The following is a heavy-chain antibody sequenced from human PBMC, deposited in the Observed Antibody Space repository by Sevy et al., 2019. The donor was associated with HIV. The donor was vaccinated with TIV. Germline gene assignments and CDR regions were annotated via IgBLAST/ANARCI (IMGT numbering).Heavy chain of an antibody. D-gene: IGHD1-26*01. J-gene: IGHJ6*02. Sequence: GGSLRLSCIGSGFSFSYYGIHWVRQSPGKGLDWVALISHDGINEYYADSVKGRFTSSRDNSKNTVYLVMNSLRNEDTAIYFCANAYSGSYSHSYLYALDVWGQGTTVTVSS. V-gene: IGHV3-30*18. CDR1: GFSFSYYG. CDR3: ANAYSGSYSHSYLYALDV. CDR2: ISHDGINE.